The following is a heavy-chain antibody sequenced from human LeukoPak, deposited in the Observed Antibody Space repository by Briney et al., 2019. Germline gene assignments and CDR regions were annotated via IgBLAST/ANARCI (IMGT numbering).Heavy chain of an antibody. J-gene: IGHJ4*02. V-gene: IGHV1-2*02. Sequence: ASVKVSCKSSGYTFTGYYMHWVRQAPGQGLEWMGWIYPYSGGTNYIQKFQDRVTMTRDTSISTAFMELSRLTSDDTAVYYCARDSEAAAGLSFDYWGQGTLVTVSS. CDR3: ARDSEAAAGLSFDY. CDR1: GYTFTGYY. CDR2: IYPYSGGT. D-gene: IGHD6-13*01.